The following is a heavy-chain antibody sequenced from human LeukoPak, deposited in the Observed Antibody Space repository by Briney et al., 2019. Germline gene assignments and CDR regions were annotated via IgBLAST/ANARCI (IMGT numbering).Heavy chain of an antibody. CDR1: GGSISSYY. CDR3: ARVQRSGYSPGGY. Sequence: SETLSLTCTVSGGSISSYYWSWIRQPPGKGLEWIGYIYYSGSTNYNPSLKSRVTISVDTSKNQFSLKLSSVTAADTAVYYCARVQRSGYSPGGYWGQGTLVTVSS. J-gene: IGHJ4*02. D-gene: IGHD3-3*01. CDR2: IYYSGST. V-gene: IGHV4-59*01.